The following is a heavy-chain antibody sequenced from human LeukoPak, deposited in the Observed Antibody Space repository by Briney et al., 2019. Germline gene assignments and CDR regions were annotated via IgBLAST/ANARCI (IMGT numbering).Heavy chain of an antibody. Sequence: ASVKVSCKASGYTFTSYGISWVRQAPGQGLEWMGWISAYNGNTNYAQKLQGRVTMTRDTSISTAYMELSRLRSDDTAVYYCARGPFYGDYPDYWGQGTLVTVSS. J-gene: IGHJ4*02. D-gene: IGHD4-17*01. CDR3: ARGPFYGDYPDY. CDR2: ISAYNGNT. CDR1: GYTFTSYG. V-gene: IGHV1-18*01.